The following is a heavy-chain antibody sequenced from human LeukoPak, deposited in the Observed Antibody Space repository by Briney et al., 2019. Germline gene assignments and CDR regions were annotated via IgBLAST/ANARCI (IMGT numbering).Heavy chain of an antibody. CDR2: ISSSSYI. Sequence: GGSLRLSCAASGFTFSSYSMNWVRQAPGKGLEWVSSISSSSYIYYADSVKGRFTISRDNAKNSLYLQMNSLRAEDTAVYYCARDGTMVRGVGMDVWGQGTTVTVSS. CDR3: ARDGTMVRGVGMDV. J-gene: IGHJ6*02. D-gene: IGHD3-10*01. V-gene: IGHV3-21*01. CDR1: GFTFSSYS.